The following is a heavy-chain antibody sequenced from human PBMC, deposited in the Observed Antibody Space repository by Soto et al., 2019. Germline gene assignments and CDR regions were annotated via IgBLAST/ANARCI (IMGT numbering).Heavy chain of an antibody. J-gene: IGHJ4*02. Sequence: GRSLRLSCAASGFTFSSYAMSLVRQAPGKGLEWVSAISGSGGSTYYADSVKGRFTISRDNSKNTLDLQMNSLRGEETAVYYCAKGSWAQLWQLFDSWGQGLLVTVSS. V-gene: IGHV3-23*01. D-gene: IGHD5-18*01. CDR2: ISGSGGST. CDR1: GFTFSSYA. CDR3: AKGSWAQLWQLFDS.